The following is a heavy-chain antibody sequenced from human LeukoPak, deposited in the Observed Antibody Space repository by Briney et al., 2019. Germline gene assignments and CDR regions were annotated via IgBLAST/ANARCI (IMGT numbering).Heavy chain of an antibody. CDR1: GGSFSGYY. D-gene: IGHD6-13*01. Sequence: PSETPSLTXAVHGGSFSGYYWSWIRQPPGKGLEWIGEINHSGSTNYNPSLTSRVTISVDTSKNQSSLKLSSVTAADTAVYYCARWGPYSSSWARDRRYYDYWGQGTLVTVSS. V-gene: IGHV4-34*01. J-gene: IGHJ4*02. CDR2: INHSGST. CDR3: ARWGPYSSSWARDRRYYDY.